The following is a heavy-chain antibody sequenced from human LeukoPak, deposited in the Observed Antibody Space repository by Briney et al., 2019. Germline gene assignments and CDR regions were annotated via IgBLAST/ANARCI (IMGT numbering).Heavy chain of an antibody. CDR2: ISVYNDNT. V-gene: IGHV1-18*01. D-gene: IGHD4/OR15-4a*01. Sequence: ASVKASCKASGYTFINYGISWVRQAPGQGLEWMGWISVYNDNTNYIQKLQGRVAMTTDTSTSTAYMELKSLRSDDTAVYYCARVGVRATGIDYWGQGTLVTVSS. CDR3: ARVGVRATGIDY. CDR1: GYTFINYG. J-gene: IGHJ4*02.